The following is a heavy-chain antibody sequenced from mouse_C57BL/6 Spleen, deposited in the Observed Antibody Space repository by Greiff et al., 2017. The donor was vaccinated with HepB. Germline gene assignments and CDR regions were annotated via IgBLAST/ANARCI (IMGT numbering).Heavy chain of an antibody. Sequence: EVKLVESGPGMVKPSQSLSLTCTVTGYSITSGYDWHWIRHFPGNKLEWMGYISYSGSTNYNPSLKSRISITHDTSKNHFFLKLNSVTTEDTATYYCARKDVYDDAMDYWGQGTSVTVSS. CDR1: GYSITSGYD. CDR2: ISYSGST. J-gene: IGHJ4*01. CDR3: ARKDVYDDAMDY. D-gene: IGHD2-12*01. V-gene: IGHV3-1*01.